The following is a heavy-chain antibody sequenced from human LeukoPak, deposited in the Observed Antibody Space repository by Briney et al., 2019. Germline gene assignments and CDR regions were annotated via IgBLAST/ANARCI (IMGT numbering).Heavy chain of an antibody. Sequence: PSETLSLTCTVSGGSISSYYWSWIRQPPGKGLEWIGYIYYSGSTNYNPSLKSRVTISVDTSKNQFSLKLSSVTAADTAVYYCARDIRYYDSTAYNWFDPWGQGTLVTVSS. J-gene: IGHJ5*02. CDR2: IYYSGST. CDR1: GGSISSYY. CDR3: ARDIRYYDSTAYNWFDP. D-gene: IGHD3-22*01. V-gene: IGHV4-59*01.